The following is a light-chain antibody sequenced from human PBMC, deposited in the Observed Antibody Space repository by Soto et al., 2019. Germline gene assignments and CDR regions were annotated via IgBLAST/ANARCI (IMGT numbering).Light chain of an antibody. Sequence: QSVLTQPPSVSGAPGQRVTIYCTGSSSNIGSTYDVQWYQQLPGTAPKLLIHGNTDRPSAVPDRFSGSKSGTSASLAITVLHADDEADYYSQSDDDSLSVHYVFGTGTKLTVL. V-gene: IGLV1-40*01. CDR2: GNT. J-gene: IGLJ1*01. CDR1: SSNIGSTYD. CDR3: QSDDDSLSVHYV.